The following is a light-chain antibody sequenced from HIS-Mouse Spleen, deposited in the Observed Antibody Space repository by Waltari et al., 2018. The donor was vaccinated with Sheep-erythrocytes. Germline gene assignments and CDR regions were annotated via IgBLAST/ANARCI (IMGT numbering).Light chain of an antibody. CDR1: SSTIRRNT. CDR3: AAWDDSLNGPV. V-gene: IGLV1-44*01. J-gene: IGLJ3*02. CDR2: SNN. Sequence: QSVLTQPPSASGTPGQRVPISCSGSSSTIRRNTVNWYQQPPGTAPKLLIYSNNQRPSGVPDRFSGSKSGTSASLAISGLQSEDEADYYCAAWDDSLNGPVFGGGTKLTVL.